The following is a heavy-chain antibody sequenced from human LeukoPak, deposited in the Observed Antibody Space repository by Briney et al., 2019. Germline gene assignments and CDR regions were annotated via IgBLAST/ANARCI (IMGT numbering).Heavy chain of an antibody. CDR1: GFTFRSYE. CDR3: ARDPIAVSRGAFDI. CDR2: ISSSGSTI. Sequence: PGGSLRLSCAASGFTFRSYEMNWVRQAPGKGLEWVSYISSSGSTIYYADSVKGRFTISRDNAKNSLYLQMNSPRAEDTAVYYCARDPIAVSRGAFDIWGQGTMVTVSS. V-gene: IGHV3-48*03. J-gene: IGHJ3*02. D-gene: IGHD6-19*01.